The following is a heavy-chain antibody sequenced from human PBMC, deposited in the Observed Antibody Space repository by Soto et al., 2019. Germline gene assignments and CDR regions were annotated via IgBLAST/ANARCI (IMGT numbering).Heavy chain of an antibody. J-gene: IGHJ4*02. Sequence: GGSPRLSCAVSGFTFSSYAMTWVRQAPGKGLEWVSAISGSGGSTYYADSVKGRFTISRDNSKNTLYLQMNSLRAEDTAVYYCARVTVPYCSTSCNIFDYWGQGTLVTVSS. V-gene: IGHV3-23*01. D-gene: IGHD2-2*02. CDR1: GFTFSSYA. CDR2: ISGSGGST. CDR3: ARVTVPYCSTSCNIFDY.